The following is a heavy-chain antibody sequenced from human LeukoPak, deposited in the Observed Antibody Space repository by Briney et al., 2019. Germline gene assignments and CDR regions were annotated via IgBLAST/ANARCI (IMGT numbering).Heavy chain of an antibody. Sequence: GGSLRLSCAASGFTFSSFWMSWVRQAPGKGLEWVANIKQDGSAKFYVDSVKGRFTISRDNSKNTLYLQMNSLRTEDTAVYYCLFGLYSGTYHILDYWGQGTLVTVSS. CDR2: IKQDGSAK. J-gene: IGHJ4*02. D-gene: IGHD1-26*01. CDR1: GFTFSSFW. V-gene: IGHV3-7*01. CDR3: LFGLYSGTYHILDY.